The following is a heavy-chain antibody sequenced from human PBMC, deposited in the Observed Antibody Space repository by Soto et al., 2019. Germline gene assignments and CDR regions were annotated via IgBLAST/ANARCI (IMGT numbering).Heavy chain of an antibody. CDR1: GFTFSSYG. CDR3: VRDTNLVATTDYSSYGLDV. CDR2: IAYDGSNK. J-gene: IGHJ6*02. V-gene: IGHV3-30*03. D-gene: IGHD1-26*01. Sequence: QVQLVESGGAVVQPGKSLRLSCAASGFTFSSYGMYWVRQAPGKGLEWVAAIAYDGSNKYHGDSVKGRFTISRDNSKNTLYLQMDGLRPEDTAVYFCVRDTNLVATTDYSSYGLDVWGQGTTVTVSS.